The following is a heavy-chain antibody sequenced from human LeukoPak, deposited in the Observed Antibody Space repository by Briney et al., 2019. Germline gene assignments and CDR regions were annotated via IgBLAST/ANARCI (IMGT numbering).Heavy chain of an antibody. D-gene: IGHD3-22*01. CDR1: GFTFSSYA. CDR2: ISGSDGST. V-gene: IGHV3-23*01. J-gene: IGHJ3*02. Sequence: GGYLRFSCAASGFTFSSYAMSWVRQAPGKGLEWFSGISGSDGSTNYADSVKGRFTISRDNSKNTLYLQMNNLRAEDTAVYYCAREGSGGYNSDDGFDIWGQGTMVTVSS. CDR3: AREGSGGYNSDDGFDI.